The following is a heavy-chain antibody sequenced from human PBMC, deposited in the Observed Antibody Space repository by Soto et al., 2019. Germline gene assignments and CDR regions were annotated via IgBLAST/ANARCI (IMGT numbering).Heavy chain of an antibody. V-gene: IGHV4-30-4*02. CDR3: ATSQKGYNWNYFDH. J-gene: IGHJ4*02. Sequence: SETLSLTCAVSGGSIGSGDYYWSWIRQPPGKGLEWIGYIYYSGSTYYNPSLKSRVTISIDTSKNQFSLKVSGVSAAHTAVYYCATSQKGYNWNYFDHWGQGALVTVSS. CDR2: IYYSGST. D-gene: IGHD1-20*01. CDR1: GGSIGSGDYY.